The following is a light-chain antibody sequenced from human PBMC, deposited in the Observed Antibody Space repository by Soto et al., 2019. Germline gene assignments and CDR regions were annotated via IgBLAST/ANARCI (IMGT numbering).Light chain of an antibody. Sequence: QSVLTQPPSASGTPGQRVTISCSGSSSNIGRNTVNWYQQLPGTAPKLLIDSNNQRPSGVPDRFSGSKSGTSASLAISGLQSEDEADYYCAAWDDSLNAVVVGGGTKLTVL. CDR1: SSNIGRNT. CDR2: SNN. V-gene: IGLV1-44*01. J-gene: IGLJ2*01. CDR3: AAWDDSLNAVV.